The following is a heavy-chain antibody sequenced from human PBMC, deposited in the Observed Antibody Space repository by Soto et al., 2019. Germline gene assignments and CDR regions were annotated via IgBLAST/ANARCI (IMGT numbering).Heavy chain of an antibody. CDR3: ARALGHYYDSSGYYY. Sequence: ASVKVSCKASGYTFTSYYMHWVGQAPGQGLEWMGIINPSGGSTSYAQKFQGRVTMTRDTSTSTVCMELSSLRSEDTAVYYCARALGHYYDSSGYYYWGQGXLVTVYS. J-gene: IGHJ4*02. D-gene: IGHD3-22*01. CDR1: GYTFTSYY. V-gene: IGHV1-46*01. CDR2: INPSGGST.